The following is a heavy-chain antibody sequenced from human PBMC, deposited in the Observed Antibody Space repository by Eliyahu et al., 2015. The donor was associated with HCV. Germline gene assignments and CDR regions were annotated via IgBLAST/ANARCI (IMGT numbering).Heavy chain of an antibody. V-gene: IGHV3-9*01. CDR1: GFTFDCYA. J-gene: IGHJ6*02. Sequence: EVQLVESGGGLVQPGRSLRLSCAAXGFTFDCYAXXWVRQAPGKGLEWVSGISWNSGSIGYADSVKGRFTISRDNAKNSLYLQMNSLRAEDTALYYCAKDPGYCSGGSCYSGYYYGMDVWGQGTTVTVSS. CDR3: AKDPGYCSGGSCYSGYYYGMDV. D-gene: IGHD2-15*01. CDR2: ISWNSGSI.